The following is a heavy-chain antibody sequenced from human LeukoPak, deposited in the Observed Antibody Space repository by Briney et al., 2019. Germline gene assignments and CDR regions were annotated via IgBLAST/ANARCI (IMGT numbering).Heavy chain of an antibody. D-gene: IGHD6-13*01. CDR3: AKSRAPAGTWGFDY. V-gene: IGHV3-48*04. CDR1: GFTFSSYS. CDR2: ISSSSSTI. Sequence: AGGSLRLSCAASGFTFSSYSMNWVRQAPGKGLEWVSYISSSSSTIYYADSVKGRFTISRDNAKNTLYLQMNSLRAEDTAVYYCAKSRAPAGTWGFDYWGQGTPVTVSS. J-gene: IGHJ4*02.